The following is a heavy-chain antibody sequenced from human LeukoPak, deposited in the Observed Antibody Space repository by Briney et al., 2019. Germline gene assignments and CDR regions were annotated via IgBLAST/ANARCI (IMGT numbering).Heavy chain of an antibody. CDR1: GGSFSGYY. J-gene: IGHJ4*02. CDR2: INHSGST. CDR3: ARANSGLHYFDY. V-gene: IGHV4-34*01. D-gene: IGHD6-25*01. Sequence: KPSETLSLTCAVYGGSFSGYYWSWIRQPPGKGLEWIGEINHSGSTNCNPSLKSRVTISVDTSKNQFSLKLSSVTAADTAVYYCARANSGLHYFDYWGQGTLVTVSS.